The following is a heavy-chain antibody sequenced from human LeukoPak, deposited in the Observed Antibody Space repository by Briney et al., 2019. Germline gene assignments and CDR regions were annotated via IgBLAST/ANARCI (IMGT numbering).Heavy chain of an antibody. CDR2: IRRSGGST. V-gene: IGHV3-23*01. CDR1: GLPFSSYA. J-gene: IGHJ4*02. D-gene: IGHD3-3*01. CDR3: LSGYVQSGYNFDY. Sequence: GAPLSPSCAAFGLPFSSYAMSWGRRAAGQGLEWVSAIRRSGGSTYYADSVQGRFTVSRDNSKNTLYLQMDSLRAEDTAVDYCLSGYVQSGYNFDYWGQGALATVS.